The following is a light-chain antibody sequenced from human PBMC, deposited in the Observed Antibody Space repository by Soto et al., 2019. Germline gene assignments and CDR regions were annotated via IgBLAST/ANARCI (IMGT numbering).Light chain of an antibody. J-gene: IGKJ1*01. CDR3: QQYGSSPWT. CDR2: GAS. V-gene: IGKV3-20*01. CDR1: QSVSSSY. Sequence: EIVLTQSPGTLSLSPGERATLSCRASQSVSSSYLAWYQQKPGQAPRLLIYGASSRATGIPDRFSGSGSGTDFTLTISRLEPEDFAVYYCQQYGSSPWTFGHGTKWEIK.